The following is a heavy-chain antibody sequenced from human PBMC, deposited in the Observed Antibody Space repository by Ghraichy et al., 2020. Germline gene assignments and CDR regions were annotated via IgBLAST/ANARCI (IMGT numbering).Heavy chain of an antibody. CDR3: AKDRSSDWPGVGLYV. J-gene: IGHJ6*02. V-gene: IGHV3-23*01. CDR2: IRGSGGST. Sequence: GGSLRLSCAASGFSFRSYAMTWVRQAPGKGLEWVSAIRGSGGSTYYADSVKGRFTISRDNSKNTLYLQMNSLRAEDTALYFCAKDRSSDWPGVGLYVWGQGTTVTVSS. D-gene: IGHD3-9*01. CDR1: GFSFRSYA.